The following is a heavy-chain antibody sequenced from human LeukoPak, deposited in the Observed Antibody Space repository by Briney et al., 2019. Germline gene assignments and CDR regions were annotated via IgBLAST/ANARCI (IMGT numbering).Heavy chain of an antibody. Sequence: PSETLSLTCTVSGGSISSYYWSWIRQPPGKGLEWIGYIYYSGSANYNASLKSRVTISVNTSKNHLSLKLSSVTAADTAFYYCVRQIAVATRGWFDPWGQGNLVTVSS. CDR3: VRQIAVATRGWFDP. D-gene: IGHD6-19*01. CDR2: IYYSGSA. CDR1: GGSISSYY. V-gene: IGHV4-59*08. J-gene: IGHJ5*02.